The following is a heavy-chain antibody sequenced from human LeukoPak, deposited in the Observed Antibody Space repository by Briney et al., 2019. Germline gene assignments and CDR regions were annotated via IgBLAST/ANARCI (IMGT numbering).Heavy chain of an antibody. J-gene: IGHJ4*02. CDR2: IYYTGST. CDR3: ARNMVGGVVFDY. V-gene: IGHV4-61*03. D-gene: IGHD3-10*01. CDR1: GGSITSSGYS. Sequence: SQTLSLTCAVSGGSITSSGYSWSWIRQPPGKGLEWIGYIYYTGSTNYNPSLRSRVTMSVDTSKNHFSLNLSSVTAADTAVYYCARNMVGGVVFDYWGQGFLVTVSS.